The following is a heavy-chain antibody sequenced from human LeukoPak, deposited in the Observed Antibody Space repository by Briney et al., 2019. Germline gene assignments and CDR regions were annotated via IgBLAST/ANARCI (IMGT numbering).Heavy chain of an antibody. Sequence: SQTLSLTCTVSGGSIGSGSDYWSWIRQPAGRGLEWIGRIYTTGSTNYNPSLKSRVTMSLDTSKNQFSLRLSSVTAADTAVYYCARAIVVPGDELGMDVWGHGTTVTVSS. CDR2: IYTTGST. D-gene: IGHD3-22*01. CDR3: ARAIVVPGDELGMDV. V-gene: IGHV4-61*02. J-gene: IGHJ6*02. CDR1: GGSIGSGSDY.